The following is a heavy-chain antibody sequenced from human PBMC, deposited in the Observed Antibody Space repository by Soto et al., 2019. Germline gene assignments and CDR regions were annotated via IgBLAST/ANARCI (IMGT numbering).Heavy chain of an antibody. D-gene: IGHD5-12*01. CDR1: GFTFSSYD. CDR3: TKDGYSSDWDPIDY. V-gene: IGHV3-23*01. J-gene: IGHJ4*02. Sequence: GGSLRLSCAASGFTFSSYDMSWVRQAPGKGLEWVSAISGSGGSTYYADSVKGRFTISRDNSKNTLYLQMNSLGAEDTAVYYCTKDGYSSDWDPIDYWGQGTLVTVSS. CDR2: ISGSGGST.